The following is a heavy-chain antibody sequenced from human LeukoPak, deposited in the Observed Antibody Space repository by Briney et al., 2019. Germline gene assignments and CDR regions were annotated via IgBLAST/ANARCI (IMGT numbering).Heavy chain of an antibody. CDR2: ISTHNGNT. V-gene: IGHV1-18*04. CDR1: GYTFTGYY. J-gene: IGHJ4*02. D-gene: IGHD3-9*01. Sequence: GASVKVSCNTSGYTFTGYYMHWVRQAPGQGLEWMGWISTHNGNTNYAQKSQGRVTMTTDTSTSTAYMELRSLRSDDTAVYYCARGASYVILTGYSYFDYWGQGTLVTVSS. CDR3: ARGASYVILTGYSYFDY.